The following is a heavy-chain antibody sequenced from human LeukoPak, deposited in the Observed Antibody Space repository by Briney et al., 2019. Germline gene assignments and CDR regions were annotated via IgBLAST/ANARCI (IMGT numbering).Heavy chain of an antibody. CDR1: GFTFSSYW. J-gene: IGHJ4*02. Sequence: GGSLRLSCAASGFTFSSYWMSWVRQAPGTRLDRVANIKQDGSEKYYVDSVKGRFTISRDNAKNSLYLQMNSLRAEDTAVYYCASLDTAMVKESDYWGQGTLVTVSS. CDR2: IKQDGSEK. D-gene: IGHD5-18*01. V-gene: IGHV3-7*01. CDR3: ASLDTAMVKESDY.